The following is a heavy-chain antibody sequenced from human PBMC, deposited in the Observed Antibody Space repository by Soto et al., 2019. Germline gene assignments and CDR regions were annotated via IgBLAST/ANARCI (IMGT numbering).Heavy chain of an antibody. CDR1: GGSISSGGYY. J-gene: IGHJ6*02. CDR3: AREPGRELWFAEYGMDV. Sequence: SETLSLTCTVSGGSISSGGYYWSWIRQHPGKGLEWIGYIYYSGSTYYNPSLKSRVTISVDTSKNQFSLKLSSVTAADTAVYYCAREPGRELWFAEYGMDVWGQGTTVT. V-gene: IGHV4-31*03. D-gene: IGHD5-18*01. CDR2: IYYSGST.